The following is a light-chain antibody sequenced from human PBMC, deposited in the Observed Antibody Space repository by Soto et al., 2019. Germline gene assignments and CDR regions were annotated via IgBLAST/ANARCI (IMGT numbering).Light chain of an antibody. CDR2: GAS. V-gene: IGKV3-15*01. CDR1: QSVSSN. J-gene: IGKJ1*01. CDR3: QQYNNWPPT. Sequence: EIVMTQSPATLSVSPGERATPSCRASQSVSSNLAWYQQKPGQAPRLLIYGASTRATGIPARFSGSGSGTEFTLTISSLQSEDFAVYYCQQYNNWPPTFGQGTKV.